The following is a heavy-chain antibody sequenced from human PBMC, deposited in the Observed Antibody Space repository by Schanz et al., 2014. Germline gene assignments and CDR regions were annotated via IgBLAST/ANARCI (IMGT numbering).Heavy chain of an antibody. Sequence: EARLVESGGGLVEPGGSLRLSCAASGFTFSSYGMHWVRQAPGKGLEWVSYIRSDNNYIYYADSVKGRFTLSRDNAKNSMYLQMNSLRVEDTAVYYCARNYEWFESWGQGTLVTVSS. D-gene: IGHD3-16*01. V-gene: IGHV3-21*04. CDR2: IRSDNNYI. CDR1: GFTFSSYG. CDR3: ARNYEWFES. J-gene: IGHJ5*01.